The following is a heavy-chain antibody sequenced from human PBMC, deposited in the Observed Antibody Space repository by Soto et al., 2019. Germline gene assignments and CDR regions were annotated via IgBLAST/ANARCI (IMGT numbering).Heavy chain of an antibody. D-gene: IGHD6-19*01. Sequence: ASETLSLTCTVSGGSISSSSYYWGWIRQPPGKGLEWIGSIYYSGSTYYNPSLKSRVTISVDTSKNQFSLKLSSVTAADTAVYYCARRVGQWLVLYFDYWGQGTLVTVSS. V-gene: IGHV4-39*01. CDR1: GGSISSSSYY. CDR2: IYYSGST. CDR3: ARRVGQWLVLYFDY. J-gene: IGHJ4*02.